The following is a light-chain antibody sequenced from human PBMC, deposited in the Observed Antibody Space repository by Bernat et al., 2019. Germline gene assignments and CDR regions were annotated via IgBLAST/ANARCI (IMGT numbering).Light chain of an antibody. Sequence: SYELTQPSSVSVSPGQTARITCSGDVLAKKYARWFQQKPGQAPVLVIYKDSERPSGIPERFSGSTSWTTVTLTISGAQVEDEADYYCYSAADNHLRVFGGGTKLTVL. J-gene: IGLJ3*02. V-gene: IGLV3-27*01. CDR2: KDS. CDR1: VLAKKY. CDR3: YSAADNHLRV.